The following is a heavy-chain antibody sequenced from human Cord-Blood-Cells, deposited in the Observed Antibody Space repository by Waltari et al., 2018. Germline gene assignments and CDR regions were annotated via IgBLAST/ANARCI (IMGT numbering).Heavy chain of an antibody. CDR3: GCGATIVNCFDY. Sequence: QVQLVQSGAEVKKPGSSVKVSCKASGGTFSSYAISWVRQAPGKGLGWMGGIIPIFGTANYAQKFQGRVTITADESTSTAYMELSSLRSEDTAVYYCGCGATIVNCFDYWGQGTLVTVSS. CDR2: IIPIFGTA. V-gene: IGHV1-69*12. J-gene: IGHJ4*02. D-gene: IGHD5-12*01. CDR1: GGTFSSYA.